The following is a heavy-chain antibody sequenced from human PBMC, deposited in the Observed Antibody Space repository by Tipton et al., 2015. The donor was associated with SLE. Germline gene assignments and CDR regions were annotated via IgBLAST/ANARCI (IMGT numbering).Heavy chain of an antibody. CDR3: ARHYGDYVMSYLDS. Sequence: TLSLTCIVSSDSVSSGDYLWGWVRQPPGKGLEWIGSTFYTGRTYYNPSLKSRVTISVDTSKNHFSLTLHSLTAADTAVYYCARHYGDYVMSYLDSWGQGTLVTVSS. CDR1: SDSVSSGDYL. D-gene: IGHD4-17*01. CDR2: TFYTGRT. V-gene: IGHV4-39*07. J-gene: IGHJ4*02.